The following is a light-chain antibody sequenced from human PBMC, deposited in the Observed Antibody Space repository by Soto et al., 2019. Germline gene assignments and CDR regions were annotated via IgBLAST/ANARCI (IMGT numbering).Light chain of an antibody. J-gene: IGKJ4*01. CDR3: QQHKDWPP. Sequence: EIELTEARGAGSVCRCRRATHSCRASQSVSSTLAWYQQKPGQPPRLLIYGAYIRATGIPARFSGSGSGTEFTLTISSLPSEDFAVYYCQQHKDWPPFSGGTKVDIK. CDR2: GAY. V-gene: IGKV3-15*01. CDR1: QSVSST.